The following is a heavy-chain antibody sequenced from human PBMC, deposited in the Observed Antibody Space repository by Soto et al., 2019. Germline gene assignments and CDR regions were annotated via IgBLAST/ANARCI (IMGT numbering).Heavy chain of an antibody. J-gene: IGHJ4*02. CDR1: GFTFSSYA. CDR2: ISYDGSNK. D-gene: IGHD3-22*01. Sequence: PGGSLRLSCAASGFTFSSYAMHWVRQAPGKGLEWVAVISYDGSNKYYADSVKGRFTISRDNSKNTLYLQMNSLRAEDTAVYYCARAQKGAMIVVVILAYWGQGTLVTVSS. CDR3: ARAQKGAMIVVVILAY. V-gene: IGHV3-30-3*01.